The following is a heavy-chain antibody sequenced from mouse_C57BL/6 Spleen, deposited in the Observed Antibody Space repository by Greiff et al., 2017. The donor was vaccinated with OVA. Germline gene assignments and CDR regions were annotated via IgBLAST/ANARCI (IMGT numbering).Heavy chain of an antibody. J-gene: IGHJ2*01. CDR3: TRQLRPYYFDD. D-gene: IGHD3-2*02. V-gene: IGHV1-15*01. Sequence: QVQLQQSGAELVRPGASVTLSCKASGYTFTDYEMHWVKQTPVHGLEWIGAIDPETGGTAYNQKFKGKAILTADKSSSTAYMELRSLTSDDSAVYYCTRQLRPYYFDDWGQGTTLTVSS. CDR1: GYTFTDYE. CDR2: IDPETGGT.